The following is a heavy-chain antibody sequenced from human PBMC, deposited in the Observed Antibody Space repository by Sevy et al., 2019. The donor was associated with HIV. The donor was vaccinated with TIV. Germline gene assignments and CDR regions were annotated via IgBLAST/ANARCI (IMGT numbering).Heavy chain of an antibody. Sequence: GGSLRLSCTASGFTFGDYAMSWVRQAPGKGLEWVGFIRSKAYGGTTEYAASVKGRFTISRDDSKSIAYLQMNSLKTKDTAVYYCTRVRFLEWRFYYYYGMDVWGQGTTVTVSS. CDR1: GFTFGDYA. J-gene: IGHJ6*02. CDR2: IRSKAYGGTT. D-gene: IGHD3-3*01. CDR3: TRVRFLEWRFYYYYGMDV. V-gene: IGHV3-49*04.